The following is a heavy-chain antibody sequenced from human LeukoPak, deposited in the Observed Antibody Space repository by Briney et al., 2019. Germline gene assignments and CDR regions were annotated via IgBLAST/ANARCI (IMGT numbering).Heavy chain of an antibody. V-gene: IGHV1-3*01. J-gene: IGHJ6*03. CDR3: ARDTIEYYMDV. D-gene: IGHD3-10*01. Sequence: ASVKVSCKASGYTFTSYAMHWVRQAPGQRLEWMGWINAGKGNTKYSQKFQGRVTITRDTSASTAYMELSSLRSEDTAVYYCARDTIEYYMDVWGKGTTVTVSS. CDR1: GYTFTSYA. CDR2: INAGKGNT.